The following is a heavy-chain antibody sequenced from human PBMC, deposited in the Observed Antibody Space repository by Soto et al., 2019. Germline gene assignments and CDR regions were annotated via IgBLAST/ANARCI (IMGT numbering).Heavy chain of an antibody. CDR3: ARDYAPDQWLDPPFFDY. CDR1: GYTFTSYG. J-gene: IGHJ4*02. CDR2: ISAYNGNT. D-gene: IGHD6-19*01. V-gene: IGHV1-18*01. Sequence: ASVKVSCKASGYTFTSYGISWVRQAPGQGLEWMGWISAYNGNTNYAQKLQGRVTMTTDTSTSTAYMELRSLRSDDTAVYYCARDYAPDQWLDPPFFDYWGQATLVTVST.